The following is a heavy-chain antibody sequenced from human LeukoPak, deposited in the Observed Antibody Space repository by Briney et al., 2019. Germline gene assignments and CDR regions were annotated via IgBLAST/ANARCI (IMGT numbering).Heavy chain of an antibody. CDR3: ASHYYYGSGSYYDKWSFDY. D-gene: IGHD3-10*01. J-gene: IGHJ4*02. Sequence: PSETLSLTCAVYGGSFSGYYWSWIRQPPGKGLGWIGSIYYSGSTYYNPSLKSRVTISVDTSKNQFSLKLSSVTAADTAVYYCASHYYYGSGSYYDKWSFDYWGQGTLVTVSS. CDR1: GGSFSGYY. CDR2: IYYSGST. V-gene: IGHV4-34*01.